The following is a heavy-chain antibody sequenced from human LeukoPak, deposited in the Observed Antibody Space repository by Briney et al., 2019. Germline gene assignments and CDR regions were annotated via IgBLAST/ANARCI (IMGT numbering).Heavy chain of an antibody. CDR3: ARGLHDYGDYKIDY. CDR1: GGSISTSNYY. CDR2: IFYSGST. V-gene: IGHV4-39*07. D-gene: IGHD4-17*01. J-gene: IGHJ4*02. Sequence: SETLSLTCTVSGGSISTSNYYWGWIRQPPGKGLEWIGNIFYSGSTNYNPSLKSRVTISVDTSKNQFSLKLSSVTAADTAVYYCARGLHDYGDYKIDYWGQGTLVTVSS.